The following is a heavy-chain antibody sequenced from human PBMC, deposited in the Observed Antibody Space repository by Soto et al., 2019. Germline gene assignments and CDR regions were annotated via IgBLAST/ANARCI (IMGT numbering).Heavy chain of an antibody. CDR3: SRHETLHGDYHY. Sequence: SETLSLTCTVSGGSISSSGYYWGWIRQPPGKGLEWIGTIYYSGSTYYNPSLKSRVTMSVDTSKNQFSLKLTSVTAADTAVYYCSRHETLHGDYHYWGPGTLVTDSS. CDR2: IYYSGST. CDR1: GGSISSSGYY. J-gene: IGHJ4*01. D-gene: IGHD4-17*01. V-gene: IGHV4-39*01.